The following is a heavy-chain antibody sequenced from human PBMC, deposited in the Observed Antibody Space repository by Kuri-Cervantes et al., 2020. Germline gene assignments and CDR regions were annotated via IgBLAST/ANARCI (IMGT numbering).Heavy chain of an antibody. CDR2: MNPNSGNT. Sequence: ASVKVSCKASGYTFTSYDINWVRQATGQGLEWMGWMNPNSGNTGYAQKFQGRVTMTRNTSISTAYMELGSLRSEDTAVYYCARGLTDYYDSSGYGVYWYFDLWGRGTLVTVSS. CDR3: ARGLTDYYDSSGYGVYWYFDL. V-gene: IGHV1-8*01. CDR1: GYTFTSYD. D-gene: IGHD3-22*01. J-gene: IGHJ2*01.